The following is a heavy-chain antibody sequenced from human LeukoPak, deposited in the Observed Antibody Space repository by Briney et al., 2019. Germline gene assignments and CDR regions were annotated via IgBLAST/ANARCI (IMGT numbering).Heavy chain of an antibody. Sequence: ASVKVSCKASGYTFTGYHMHWVRQAPGQGLEWMGWINPNSGGTNYAQKFQGWVTMTRDTSISTAYMELSRLRSDDTAVYYCAREDNTLPYFQHWGQGTLVTVSS. CDR3: AREDNTLPYFQH. CDR1: GYTFTGYH. CDR2: INPNSGGT. J-gene: IGHJ1*01. V-gene: IGHV1-2*04. D-gene: IGHD2-15*01.